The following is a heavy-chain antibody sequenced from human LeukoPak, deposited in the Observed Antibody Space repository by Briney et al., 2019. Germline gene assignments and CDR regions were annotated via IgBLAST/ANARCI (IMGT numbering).Heavy chain of an antibody. CDR3: ARDTICFGAD. Sequence: GASVKVSCKASGYSFTGYYLHWVRQAPGQGLEWMGWINPNSGGTNYAQKFQGRVTMTRDTSIRTAYMELSSLRSDDTAVYYCARDTICFGADWGQGTLVTVSS. D-gene: IGHD3-9*01. V-gene: IGHV1-2*02. CDR1: GYSFTGYY. CDR2: INPNSGGT. J-gene: IGHJ4*02.